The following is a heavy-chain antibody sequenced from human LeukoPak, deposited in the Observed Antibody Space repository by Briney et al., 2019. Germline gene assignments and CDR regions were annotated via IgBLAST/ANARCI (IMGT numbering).Heavy chain of an antibody. CDR1: GFTVSSNY. J-gene: IGHJ6*03. CDR3: ATVPYGYLGYYYYYMDV. V-gene: IGHV3-66*01. Sequence: GGSLRLSCAASGFTVSSNYMSWVRQAPGKGLEWVSVIYSGGSTYYADSVKGRFTISRDNSKNTLFLQMNSLRADDTAMYYCATVPYGYLGYYYYYMDVWGKGTTVTISS. D-gene: IGHD5-18*01. CDR2: IYSGGST.